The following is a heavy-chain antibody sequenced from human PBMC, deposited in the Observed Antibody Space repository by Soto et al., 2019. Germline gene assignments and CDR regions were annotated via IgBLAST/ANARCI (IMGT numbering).Heavy chain of an antibody. CDR2: ISGSGETT. CDR1: GFTFTNYA. V-gene: IGHV3-23*01. J-gene: IGHJ4*02. Sequence: GGSLRLSCAASGFTFTNYAMTWVRQAPGRGLEWVSSISGSGETTYYADAVEGRFTISRDNSKSTLYLQMNSLRAEDTALYYCAKVKTWTYLDFWGQGTLVTVSS. CDR3: AKVKTWTYLDF. D-gene: IGHD5-12*01.